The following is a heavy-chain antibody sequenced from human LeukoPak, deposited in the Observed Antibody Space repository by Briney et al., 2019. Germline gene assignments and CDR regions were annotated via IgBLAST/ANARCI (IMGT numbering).Heavy chain of an antibody. D-gene: IGHD1-14*01. J-gene: IGHJ3*02. CDR1: GGSFSGYY. CDR3: ARGWAALTNDAFDI. V-gene: IGHV4-34*01. CDR2: INHSGST. Sequence: SETLSLTCAVYGGSFSGYYWSWIRQPPGKGLEWIGEINHSGSTNYNPSLKSRVTISVDTSKNQFSLKLSSVTAADTAVYYCARGWAALTNDAFDIRGQGTMVTVSS.